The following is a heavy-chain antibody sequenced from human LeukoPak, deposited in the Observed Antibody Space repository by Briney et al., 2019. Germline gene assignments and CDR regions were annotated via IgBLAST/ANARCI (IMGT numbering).Heavy chain of an antibody. CDR1: GFTFSSYG. CDR2: ISYDGSNK. Sequence: GGSLRLSCAASGFTFSSYGMHWVRQAPGKGLEWVAVISYDGSNKYYADSVKGRFTISRDNSKNTLYLQMNSLRAEDTAVYYCAKYDRLVKRGLDYWGQGTLVTVSS. J-gene: IGHJ4*02. V-gene: IGHV3-30*18. CDR3: AKYDRLVKRGLDY. D-gene: IGHD6-19*01.